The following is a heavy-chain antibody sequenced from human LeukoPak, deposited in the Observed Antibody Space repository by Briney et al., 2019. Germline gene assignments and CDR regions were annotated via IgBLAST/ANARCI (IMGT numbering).Heavy chain of an antibody. D-gene: IGHD2-21*01. J-gene: IGHJ3*02. Sequence: PGGSLRLSCAASGFTFSSYWMHWVRQAPGKGLVWVSRINSGGSSTSYADSVKGRFTISRDNAKNTLYLQMNSLRTEDTAVYYCAKGPCGGDCYSDAFDIWGQGTMVTVSS. CDR2: INSGGSST. CDR3: AKGPCGGDCYSDAFDI. V-gene: IGHV3-74*01. CDR1: GFTFSSYW.